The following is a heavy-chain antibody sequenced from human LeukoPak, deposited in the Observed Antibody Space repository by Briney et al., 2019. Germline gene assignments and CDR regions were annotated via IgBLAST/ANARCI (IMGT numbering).Heavy chain of an antibody. J-gene: IGHJ4*02. CDR1: GGSINNYY. CDR2: IYSSGST. V-gene: IGHV4-4*07. D-gene: IGHD2-15*01. CDR3: ARLSKVWWYVY. Sequence: SETLSLTCTVSGGSINNYYWTWIRQPAGKGLEWIGRIYSSGSTNYNPSLKSRVTMSVDTSKNQFSLKLSSVTAADTAVYYCARLSKVWWYVYWGQGTLVTVSS.